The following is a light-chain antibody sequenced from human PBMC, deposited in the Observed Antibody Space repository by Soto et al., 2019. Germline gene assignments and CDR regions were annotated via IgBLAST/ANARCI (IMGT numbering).Light chain of an antibody. CDR2: KAS. CDR3: QQYNRFPKT. Sequence: DIQMTQSPSTLSASVGDRVTITCRASQSISSWVAWYQQKPGKGPKLLIYKASHLESGVQSRFSGSGSGTEFTLTIRSLQPGDFATYYCQQYNRFPKTFGRGTKVDIK. V-gene: IGKV1-5*03. J-gene: IGKJ1*01. CDR1: QSISSW.